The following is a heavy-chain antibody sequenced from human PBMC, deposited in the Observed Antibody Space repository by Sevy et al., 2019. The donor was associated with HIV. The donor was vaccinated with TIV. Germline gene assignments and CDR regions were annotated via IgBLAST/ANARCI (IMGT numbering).Heavy chain of an antibody. J-gene: IGHJ4*02. Sequence: SETLSLTCVVSGYSISSSYWWDWFRRPPGKGLEWIGAIHHGGSTQYTPSLKSRVTVSADTSKNQFSLRLSSMTAADTAVYYCASHDWGREDYWGQGTLVTVSS. CDR1: GYSISSSYW. CDR2: IHHGGST. V-gene: IGHV4-38-2*01. D-gene: IGHD7-27*01. CDR3: ASHDWGREDY.